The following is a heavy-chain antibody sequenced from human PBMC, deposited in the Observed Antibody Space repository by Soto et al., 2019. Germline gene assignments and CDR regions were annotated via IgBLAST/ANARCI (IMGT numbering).Heavy chain of an antibody. J-gene: IGHJ4*02. CDR3: ARGGGNPASTNDF. D-gene: IGHD3-16*01. CDR1: RGSFSYFH. V-gene: IGHV4-34*01. CDR2: IHSSGST. Sequence: QVQLQQWGGGLLKPSETLSLTCGLHRGSFSYFHWSWIRQPPGKGLEWIGEIHSSGSTNYNPSLRSRVTTSIDTSAMQFSLTLYSVTAADPAVYYCARGGGNPASTNDFWGQGALVTVSS.